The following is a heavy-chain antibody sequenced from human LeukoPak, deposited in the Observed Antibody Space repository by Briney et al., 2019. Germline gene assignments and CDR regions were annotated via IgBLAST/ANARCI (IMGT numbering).Heavy chain of an antibody. J-gene: IGHJ5*02. V-gene: IGHV3-48*01. CDR1: GFTFSSYS. CDR2: ISSSSSII. D-gene: IGHD3-10*01. Sequence: GGSLRLSCAAPGFTFSSYSMNWVRQAPGKGLEWVSYISSSSSIIYYADSVKGRFTISRDNAKNSLYLQMNSLRAEDTAVYYCARDPDYYGSGSMDWFDPWGQGTLVTVSS. CDR3: ARDPDYYGSGSMDWFDP.